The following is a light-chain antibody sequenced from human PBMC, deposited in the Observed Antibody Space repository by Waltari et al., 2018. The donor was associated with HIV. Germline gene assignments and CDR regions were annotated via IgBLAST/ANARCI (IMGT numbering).Light chain of an antibody. CDR2: AAS. V-gene: IGKV3-20*01. Sequence: ELVLTQSPGTLSLSSGDRATLSCRASQSVRSTYLAWYQQKPGQAPRLLIYAASSRATGIPDRFSGSGSGTDFTLTISRLEPEDFAVYYCQQYGSSPITFGQGTRLDIK. J-gene: IGKJ5*01. CDR3: QQYGSSPIT. CDR1: QSVRSTY.